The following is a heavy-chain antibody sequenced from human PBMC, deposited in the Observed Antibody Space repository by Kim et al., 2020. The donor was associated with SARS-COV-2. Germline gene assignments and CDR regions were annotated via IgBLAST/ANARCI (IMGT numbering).Heavy chain of an antibody. CDR3: AREPVQLWGDDAFDI. CDR1: GGTFSSYA. J-gene: IGHJ3*02. V-gene: IGHV1-69*06. CDR2: IIPIFGTA. D-gene: IGHD5-18*01. Sequence: SVKVSCKASGGTFSSYAISWVRQAPGQGLEWMGGIIPIFGTANYAQKFQGRVTITADKSTSTAYMELSSLRSEDTAVYYCAREPVQLWGDDAFDIWGQGTMVTVSS.